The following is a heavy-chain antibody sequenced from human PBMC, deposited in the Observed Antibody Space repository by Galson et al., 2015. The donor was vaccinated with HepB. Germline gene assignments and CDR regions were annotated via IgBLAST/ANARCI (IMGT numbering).Heavy chain of an antibody. CDR2: ISGSGGSK. CDR1: GFTFSSYA. Sequence: SLRLSCAASGFTFSSYAMNWVRQAPGKGLEWVSAISGSGGSKNYADSVKGRFTISRDNSKNTLYLQMNSLRAEDTAVYYCAKDQGFFEYWGQGTLVTVSS. CDR3: AKDQGFFEY. V-gene: IGHV3-23*01. J-gene: IGHJ4*02.